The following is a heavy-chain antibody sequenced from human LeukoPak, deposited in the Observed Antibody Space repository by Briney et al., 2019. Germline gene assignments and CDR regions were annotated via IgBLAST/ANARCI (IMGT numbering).Heavy chain of an antibody. CDR1: GFTFSTYN. CDR2: ISTSSNYI. D-gene: IGHD3-16*01. V-gene: IGHV3-21*01. CDR3: ARDVGASAPDAFDI. Sequence: GGSLRLSCAASGFTFSTYNMNWVRQAPGKGREWVSSISTSSNYIYYADSVRGRFTISRDNAKSSLYLQMNSLRAEDADVYYCARDVGASAPDAFDIWGQGTMVTVSS. J-gene: IGHJ3*02.